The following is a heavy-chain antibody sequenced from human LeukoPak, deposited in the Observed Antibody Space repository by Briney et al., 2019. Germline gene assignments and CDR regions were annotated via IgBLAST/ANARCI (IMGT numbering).Heavy chain of an antibody. V-gene: IGHV3-23*01. CDR3: ARLYSSTWENYFDY. CDR1: GFAFSSFA. J-gene: IGHJ4*02. Sequence: GGSMSLSCAASGFAFSSFAMNWVRQAPGKGLEWVSGISGSGGSTYYADSVKGRFTISRDNSKNTLYVQMNSLRAEDTAVYYCARLYSSTWENYFDYWGQGTLVTVSS. D-gene: IGHD6-13*01. CDR2: ISGSGGST.